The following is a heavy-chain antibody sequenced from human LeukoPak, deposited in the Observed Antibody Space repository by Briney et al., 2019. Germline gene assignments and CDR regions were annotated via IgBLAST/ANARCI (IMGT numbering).Heavy chain of an antibody. CDR3: ARILPWNQLLSVDV. J-gene: IGHJ6*04. Sequence: SETLSLTCAVYGGSFSGYYWSWIRQPPGKGLEWIGEINHSGSTNYNPSLKSRVTISVDTSKNQFSLKLSSVTAADTAVYYCARILPWNQLLSVDVWGKGTTVTVSS. D-gene: IGHD2-2*01. CDR2: INHSGST. CDR1: GGSFSGYY. V-gene: IGHV4-34*01.